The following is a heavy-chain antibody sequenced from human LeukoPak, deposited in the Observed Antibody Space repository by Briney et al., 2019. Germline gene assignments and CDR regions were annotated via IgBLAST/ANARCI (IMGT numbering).Heavy chain of an antibody. V-gene: IGHV5-51*01. D-gene: IGHD3-16*01. CDR2: IHPRDSDI. J-gene: IGHJ4*02. CDR3: ARMNGLGEVSPYFDY. CDR1: GYSFTTYW. Sequence: GESLKISCKASGYSFTTYWIAWVRQVPGKGLEWMGIIHPRDSDIRYSPPFQGQVTVSADKSISTAYLQWNSLKASDTAMYYCARMNGLGEVSPYFDYWGQGSLVTVSS.